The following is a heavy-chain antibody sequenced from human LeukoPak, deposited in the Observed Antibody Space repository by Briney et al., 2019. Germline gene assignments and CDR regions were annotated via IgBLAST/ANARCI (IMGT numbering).Heavy chain of an antibody. CDR2: INHSGST. D-gene: IGHD4-23*01. V-gene: IGHV4-34*01. J-gene: IGHJ4*02. Sequence: SETLSLTCAVYSGSFSGYYWSWIRQPPGKGLEWIGEINHSGSTNYNPSLKSRVTMSVDTSKNQFSLKLSSVTAADTAVYYCARDGSGYTQGGNDYGGNSHSLWGQGTLVTVSS. CDR3: ARDGSGYTQGGNDYGGNSHSL. CDR1: SGSFSGYY.